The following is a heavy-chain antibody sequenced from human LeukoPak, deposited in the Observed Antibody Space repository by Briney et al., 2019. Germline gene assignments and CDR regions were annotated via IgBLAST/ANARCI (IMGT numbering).Heavy chain of an antibody. D-gene: IGHD6-19*01. Sequence: PGGSLRLSCAASGFTFSSYAMSRVRQAPGKGLEWVSAISGSGGSTYYADSVKGRFTISRENSKNTLSLQMNSLRAEDTAVYYCAKDRYSSGWYDYFDYWGQGTLVTVSS. J-gene: IGHJ4*02. V-gene: IGHV3-23*01. CDR3: AKDRYSSGWYDYFDY. CDR1: GFTFSSYA. CDR2: ISGSGGST.